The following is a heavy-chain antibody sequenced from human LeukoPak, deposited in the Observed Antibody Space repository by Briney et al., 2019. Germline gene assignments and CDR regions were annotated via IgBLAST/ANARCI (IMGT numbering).Heavy chain of an antibody. D-gene: IGHD4-23*01. CDR3: ATNSGDF. V-gene: IGHV4-4*07. CDR2: IYTSGNT. J-gene: IGHJ4*02. Sequence: SETLSLTCSVSGXSISDFYGSWIRQPAGKGLEWIGRIYTSGNTNYNPSLKSRVTMSLDASKNQFSLKLSSVTAADTAVYYCATNSGDFWGQGTLVTVSS. CDR1: GXSISDFY.